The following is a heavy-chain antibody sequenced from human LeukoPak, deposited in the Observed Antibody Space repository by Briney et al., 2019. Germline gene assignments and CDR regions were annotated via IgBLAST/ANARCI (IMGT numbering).Heavy chain of an antibody. CDR3: ARAPGYDFWSGYPTDFDY. D-gene: IGHD3-3*01. J-gene: IGHJ4*02. Sequence: GASVKVSCKASGYTFTSYGISWGRQAPGQGLEWMAWSSAYNGNTNYAQKLQGRVTMTTDTSTTTAYMELRSLRSDDTAVYYCARAPGYDFWSGYPTDFDYWGQGTLVTVSS. V-gene: IGHV1-18*01. CDR1: GYTFTSYG. CDR2: SSAYNGNT.